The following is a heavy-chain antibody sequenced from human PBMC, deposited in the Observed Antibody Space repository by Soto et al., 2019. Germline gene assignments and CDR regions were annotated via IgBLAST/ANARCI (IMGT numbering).Heavy chain of an antibody. J-gene: IGHJ6*02. Sequence: GESLQISCKGSGYTFTDYWIGWVRQLPGKGLEWMGIIYPGDSDTRYSPSFQGHVTITVDKSTSTAYLQWNTLKASDTAMYYCARHIINFRCPSYAMDFWGQGTTVTVSS. D-gene: IGHD4-17*01. V-gene: IGHV5-51*01. CDR1: GYTFTDYW. CDR2: IYPGDSDT. CDR3: ARHIINFRCPSYAMDF.